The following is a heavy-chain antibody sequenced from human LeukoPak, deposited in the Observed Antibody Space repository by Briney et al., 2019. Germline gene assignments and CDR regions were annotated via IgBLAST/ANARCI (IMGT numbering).Heavy chain of an antibody. CDR1: GFSFSSYA. CDR2: ISGSGGST. J-gene: IGHJ4*02. CDR3: AKGHSGFLSPGY. V-gene: IGHV3-23*01. D-gene: IGHD2-15*01. Sequence: HPGGSLRLSCAASGFSFSSYAMSWVRQAPGKGLEWVSAISGSGGSTYYADSVKGRFTISRDNSKNTLYLQMNSLRAEDTAVYYCAKGHSGFLSPGYWGQGTLVTVSS.